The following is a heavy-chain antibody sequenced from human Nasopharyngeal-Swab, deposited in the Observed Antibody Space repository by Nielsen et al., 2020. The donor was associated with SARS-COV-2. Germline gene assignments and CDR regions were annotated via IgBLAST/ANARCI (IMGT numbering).Heavy chain of an antibody. V-gene: IGHV1-46*01. CDR2: INPSGGST. D-gene: IGHD5-18*01. Sequence: WVRQAPGQGLEWMEIINPSGGSTSYAQKFQGRVTMTRDTSTSTVYMELSSLRSEDTAVYYCARVDTAMVRYYYYGMDVWGQGTTVTVSS. CDR3: ARVDTAMVRYYYYGMDV. J-gene: IGHJ6*02.